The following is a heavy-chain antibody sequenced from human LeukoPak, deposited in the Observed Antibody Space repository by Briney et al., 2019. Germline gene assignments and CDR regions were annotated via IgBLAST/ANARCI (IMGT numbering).Heavy chain of an antibody. Sequence: ASVKVSRKVSGYTLTELSMHWVRQAPGKGLEWMGGFDPEDGETIYAQKFQGRVTMTEDTSTDTAYMELSSLRSEDTAVYYCATLHYYDSSGTPLFDYWGQGTLVTVSS. CDR3: ATLHYYDSSGTPLFDY. D-gene: IGHD3-22*01. V-gene: IGHV1-24*01. CDR2: FDPEDGET. CDR1: GYTLTELS. J-gene: IGHJ4*02.